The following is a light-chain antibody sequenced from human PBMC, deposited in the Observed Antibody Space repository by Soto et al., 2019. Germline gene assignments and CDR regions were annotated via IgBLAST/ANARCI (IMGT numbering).Light chain of an antibody. Sequence: QLVLTQSPSASASLGASVKLTCTLSSGHNSYAIAWHQQQPEKGPRYLMKVHSDGSHIKGDGIPDRFSGSSSGAERSLTISSLQSEDEADYYCQTWGTGIVLFGGGTKLTVL. CDR2: VHSDGSH. J-gene: IGLJ2*01. CDR3: QTWGTGIVL. CDR1: SGHNSYA. V-gene: IGLV4-69*01.